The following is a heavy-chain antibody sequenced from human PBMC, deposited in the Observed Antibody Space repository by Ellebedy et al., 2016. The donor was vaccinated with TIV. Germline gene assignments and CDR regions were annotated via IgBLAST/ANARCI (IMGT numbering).Heavy chain of an antibody. D-gene: IGHD1-20*01. CDR1: GLSFSSYA. V-gene: IGHV3-23*01. CDR2: FSGSGDST. J-gene: IGHJ2*01. Sequence: PGGSLRLSCAASGLSFSSYATSWVLKATGTGLEWVSSFSGSGDSTYYADSVKGRFTISRDNSKNTMDLQMNSLRDDDTAVYYCAKGLTGNRGGWGWYFDLWGRGTLVTVSS. CDR3: AKGLTGNRGGWGWYFDL.